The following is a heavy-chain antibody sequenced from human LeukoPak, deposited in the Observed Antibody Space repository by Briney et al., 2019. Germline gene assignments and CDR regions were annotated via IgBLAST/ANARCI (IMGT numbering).Heavy chain of an antibody. D-gene: IGHD3-22*01. CDR3: TRGSIAYYYMDV. J-gene: IGHJ6*03. Sequence: SETLSLTCSASDDSITMYYWTWIRQPPGKGLEWIGNIYYSGSTDYNPSLKSRVTISVDTSKNQFSLKLSSVTAADTAVYYCTRGSIAYYYMDVWGKGTTVTISS. CDR2: IYYSGST. CDR1: DDSITMYY. V-gene: IGHV4-59*01.